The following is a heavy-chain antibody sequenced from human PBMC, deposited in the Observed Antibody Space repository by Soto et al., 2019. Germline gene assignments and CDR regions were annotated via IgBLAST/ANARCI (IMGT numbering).Heavy chain of an antibody. CDR1: GYTFTSYG. J-gene: IGHJ4*02. V-gene: IGHV1-18*01. D-gene: IGHD5-18*01. Sequence: QVQLVQSGAEVKKPGASVKVSCKASGYTFTSYGISSVRQAPGQGLEWMGWISAYNGNTNYAQKLQGRVTMTTDTSASTAYMELRSLRSDDTAVYYYARDQFDSYGPKGGHHYWGQGTLVTVSS. CDR2: ISAYNGNT. CDR3: ARDQFDSYGPKGGHHY.